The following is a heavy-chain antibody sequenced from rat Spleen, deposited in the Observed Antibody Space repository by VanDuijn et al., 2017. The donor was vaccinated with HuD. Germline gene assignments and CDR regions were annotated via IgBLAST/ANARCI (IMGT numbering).Heavy chain of an antibody. CDR2: ISTGGGNT. V-gene: IGHV5S13*01. J-gene: IGHJ1*01. Sequence: EVQLVESGGGLVQPGRSLKLSCSASGFTFSNFGMHWIRQAPTKGLEWVASISTGGGNTYYPDSVKGRFRISRDIAKSTLYLQVDSPGSADTATCYCAREAMGRPTYGYFDIWGPGTMVAVSS. D-gene: IGHD1-9*01. CDR1: GFTFSNFG. CDR3: AREAMGRPTYGYFDI.